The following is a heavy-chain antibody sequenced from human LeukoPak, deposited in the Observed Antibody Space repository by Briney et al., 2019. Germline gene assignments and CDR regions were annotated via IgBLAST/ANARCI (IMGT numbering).Heavy chain of an antibody. V-gene: IGHV1-46*01. CDR2: IYPRDGST. J-gene: IGHJ4*02. CDR3: AREKRYYYDSSGYYYYFDY. D-gene: IGHD3-22*01. Sequence: ASVKVSCKASGYTFTSNYIHWVRQAPGQGLEWMGMIYPRDGSTSYAQKFQGRVTMTRDTSISTAYMELSSLSSEDTAVYYCAREKRYYYDSSGYYYYFDYWGQGTLVTVSS. CDR1: GYTFTSNY.